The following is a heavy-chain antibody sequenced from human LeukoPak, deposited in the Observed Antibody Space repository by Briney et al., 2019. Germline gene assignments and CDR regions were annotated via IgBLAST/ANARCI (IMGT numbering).Heavy chain of an antibody. CDR1: GFTFNTYA. J-gene: IGHJ4*02. V-gene: IGHV3-23*01. D-gene: IGHD6-13*01. Sequence: GGSLRLSCAASGFTFNTYAMNWVRQAPGKGLEWVSTISGSGGGTYYADSVKGRFTISRDNSKNTLYLQMNNLRAEDTAVYYCAKGVAAAGPYLFDYWGQGTLVTVSS. CDR2: ISGSGGGT. CDR3: AKGVAAAGPYLFDY.